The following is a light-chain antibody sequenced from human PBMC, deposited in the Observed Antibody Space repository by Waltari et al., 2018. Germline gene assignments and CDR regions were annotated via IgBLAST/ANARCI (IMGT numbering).Light chain of an antibody. J-gene: IGLJ2*01. Sequence: QSALTQPRSVSGSPGQSVTISCTGTSSDVGGYNYVSWYQQHPGKAPKLMIYAVNKRPPGVPDLLAGAKSGNTASLTNHGVQAGEEAYFFCSSYARRYLLGFGGGTKLTVL. CDR3: SSYARRYLLG. V-gene: IGLV2-11*01. CDR2: AVN. CDR1: SSDVGGYNY.